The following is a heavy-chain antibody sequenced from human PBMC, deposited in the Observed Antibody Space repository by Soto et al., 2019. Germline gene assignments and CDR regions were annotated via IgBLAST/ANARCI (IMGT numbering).Heavy chain of an antibody. Sequence: QVQLVQSGAEVRKPGASVNISCWASGFTFGDNLINWVRQVPGQSLEWMGWINPDKGHTKYSQTFQGRVTLSGHSSASIAAVEVTDRPSIDTAVYYCAGDILSVGSRADAAVDVWGQGPRVTVS. CDR3: AGDILSVGSRADAAVDV. V-gene: IGHV1-3*01. J-gene: IGHJ3*01. CDR1: GFTFGDNL. CDR2: INPDKGHT. D-gene: IGHD2-8*02.